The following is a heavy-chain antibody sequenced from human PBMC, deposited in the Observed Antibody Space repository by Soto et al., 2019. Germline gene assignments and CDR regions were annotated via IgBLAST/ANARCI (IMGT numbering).Heavy chain of an antibody. D-gene: IGHD3-3*01. CDR3: SRSIIPAGAFDI. CDR2: VNSDGSTT. Sequence: EVQLVESGGGLVQPGGSLRVSCAASGFTFSNYWMHWVRQAPGKGLVWISRVNSDGSTTSSADSMKGRFTISRDNAKNTLNLQMNSLRAEDTAVYYCSRSIIPAGAFDIWGQGTMVTVSS. V-gene: IGHV3-74*01. J-gene: IGHJ3*02. CDR1: GFTFSNYW.